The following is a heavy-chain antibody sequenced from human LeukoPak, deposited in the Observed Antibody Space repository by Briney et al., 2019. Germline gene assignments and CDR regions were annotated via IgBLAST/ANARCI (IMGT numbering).Heavy chain of an antibody. CDR1: GGSISSSSYY. V-gene: IGHV4-39*07. D-gene: IGHD3-10*01. CDR2: IYYSGST. Sequence: SETLSLTCAVSGGSISSSSYYWGWIRQPPGKGLEWIGSIYYSGSTYYNPSLKSRVTISVDTSKNQFSLKLSSVTAADTAVYYCAREGFGELFMYHFDYWGQGTLVTVSS. CDR3: AREGFGELFMYHFDY. J-gene: IGHJ4*02.